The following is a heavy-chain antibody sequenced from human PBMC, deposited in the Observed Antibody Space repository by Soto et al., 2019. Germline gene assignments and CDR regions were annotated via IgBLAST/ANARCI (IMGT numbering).Heavy chain of an antibody. J-gene: IGHJ3*01. CDR1: GLSISGYY. CDR2: ISYSGST. CDR3: ASLNFDILTGYYAFDL. V-gene: IGHV4-59*08. Sequence: SDTLSVTCTVSGLSISGYYWSWILQSPEKGLEYIGYISYSGSTNYNPSLKSRVTTSLDTSKNQFSLKLSSVTAADTAIYYCASLNFDILTGYYAFDLWGQGTMVT. D-gene: IGHD3-9*01.